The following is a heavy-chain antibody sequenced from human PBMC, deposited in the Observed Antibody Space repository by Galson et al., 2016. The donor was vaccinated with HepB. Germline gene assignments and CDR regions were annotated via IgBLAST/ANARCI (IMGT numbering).Heavy chain of an antibody. V-gene: IGHV3-53*01. CDR1: GFTISSHY. Sequence: SLRLSCAASGFTISSHYMSWVRQAPGKGLEWVSTIYSDGSTYYADSVKGRFTISRDNSKNTLYLQMNSLRAEDTALYYCARGRGYSGYASYYGMDVWGQGTTVTV. J-gene: IGHJ6*02. CDR2: IYSDGST. CDR3: ARGRGYSGYASYYGMDV. D-gene: IGHD5-12*01.